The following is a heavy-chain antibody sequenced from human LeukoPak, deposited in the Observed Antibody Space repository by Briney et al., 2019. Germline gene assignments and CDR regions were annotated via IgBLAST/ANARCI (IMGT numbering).Heavy chain of an antibody. Sequence: SETLSLTCAVYGGSFSGYYWSWIRQPPGKGLEWIGVINHSGSTTYNPSLKSRVTISVDTSKNHFSLKLSSVTAADTAVYYCARQTPRRGYYYYGMDVWGQGTTVTVSS. CDR2: INHSGST. D-gene: IGHD4-23*01. CDR3: ARQTPRRGYYYYGMDV. CDR1: GGSFSGYY. J-gene: IGHJ6*02. V-gene: IGHV4-34*01.